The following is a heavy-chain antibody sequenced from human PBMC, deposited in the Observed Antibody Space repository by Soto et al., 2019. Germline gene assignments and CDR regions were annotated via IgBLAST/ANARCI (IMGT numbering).Heavy chain of an antibody. J-gene: IGHJ4*02. V-gene: IGHV4-34*01. CDR1: GGSFSVYY. CDR2: INHSGST. D-gene: IGHD3-10*01. Sequence: PSETLCVVCAIYGGSFSVYYWSRIRQPPGRGMEWIGEINHSGSTNYNPSLKSRVTISVDTSKNQFSLKLSSVTAADTAVYYCAGGLGTLWRGVESNYYFDYWGQGTLVTVSS. CDR3: AGGLGTLWRGVESNYYFDY.